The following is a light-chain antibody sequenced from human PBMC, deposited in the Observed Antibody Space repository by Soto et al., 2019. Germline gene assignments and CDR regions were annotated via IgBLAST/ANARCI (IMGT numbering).Light chain of an antibody. V-gene: IGLV2-8*01. J-gene: IGLJ1*01. Sequence: QSALTQPPSASGSPGQSVTISCTGTSSDVGAYIFVSWYQQHPGKAPKLMVYDVNRRPPGVPDRFFCSKSGNTASLTVSGLQDEDEADYYCVSFAGGTYVFGTGTKLTVL. CDR3: VSFAGGTYV. CDR1: SSDVGAYIF. CDR2: DVN.